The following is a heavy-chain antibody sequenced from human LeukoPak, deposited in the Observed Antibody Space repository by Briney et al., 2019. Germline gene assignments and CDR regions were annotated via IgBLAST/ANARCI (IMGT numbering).Heavy chain of an antibody. V-gene: IGHV3-53*01. CDR1: WFTVSSNY. D-gene: IGHD1-7*01. CDR3: AAKVELRSNGPYFNS. Sequence: GGSLRLSCAPSWFTVSSNYMSWVRQAPRKGLDWVSVIYSGGDTFYADSVKGRFTISRDNSKHTLYLQMNSWRARDKGVYYCAAKVELRSNGPYFNSWGQGTLVTVSS. J-gene: IGHJ4*02. CDR2: IYSGGDT.